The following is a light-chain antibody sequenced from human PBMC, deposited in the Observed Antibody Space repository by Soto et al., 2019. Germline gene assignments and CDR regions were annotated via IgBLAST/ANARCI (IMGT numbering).Light chain of an antibody. V-gene: IGKV1-12*01. Sequence: EIQMTQSPSSVSASVGDRVTITCRASQGISTWLAWYQQKARKAPNLLIYGASNLHSGVPSRFSGSGSGTNFTLTISSLQPEDFATYYCQQANSFPITFGHGTRLEIK. CDR1: QGISTW. CDR2: GAS. J-gene: IGKJ5*01. CDR3: QQANSFPIT.